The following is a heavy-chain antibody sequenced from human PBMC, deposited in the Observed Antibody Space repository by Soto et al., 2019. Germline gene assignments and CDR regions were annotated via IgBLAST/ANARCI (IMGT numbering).Heavy chain of an antibody. V-gene: IGHV4-59*08. D-gene: IGHD6-19*01. CDR2: IYYSGST. J-gene: IGHJ4*02. CDR3: ASTPRTYIAVAGPAPYYFDY. CDR1: GGSISSYY. Sequence: PSETLSLTCTVSGGSISSYYWSWIRQPPGKGLEWIGYIYYSGSTNYNPSLKSRVTISVDTSKNQFSLKLSSVTAADTAVYYCASTPRTYIAVAGPAPYYFDYWGQGTLVTVSS.